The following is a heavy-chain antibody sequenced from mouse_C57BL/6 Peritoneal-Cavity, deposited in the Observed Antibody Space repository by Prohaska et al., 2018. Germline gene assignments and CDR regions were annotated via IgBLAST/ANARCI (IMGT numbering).Heavy chain of an antibody. J-gene: IGHJ2*01. V-gene: IGHV1-64*01. CDR2: IYSNSGST. CDR3: ASPIYYYGSSYDY. D-gene: IGHD1-1*01. Sequence: QVQLQQPGAELVKLVASVKLSFKASGYTFTSYWTHWSMQRPGLGLEWIGMIYSNSGSTNYNEKLNNKATLTVNKSSSTAYMQLSSLTYEDSAVYYCASPIYYYGSSYDYWGQGTTLTVSS. CDR1: GYTFTSYW.